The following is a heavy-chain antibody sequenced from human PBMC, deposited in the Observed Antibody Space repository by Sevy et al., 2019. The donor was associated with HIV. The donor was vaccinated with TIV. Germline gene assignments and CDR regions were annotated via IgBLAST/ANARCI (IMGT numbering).Heavy chain of an antibody. Sequence: SETLSFTCTVSGGSISSSSYYWGWIRQPPGKGLEWIGSIYYSGSTYYNPSLKSRVTISVDTSKNQFSLKLSSVTAADTAVYYCARHPLSTVTAIINWLDPRGQGTLVTVSS. J-gene: IGHJ5*02. CDR3: ARHPLSTVTAIINWLDP. V-gene: IGHV4-39*01. CDR1: GGSISSSSYY. D-gene: IGHD4-4*01. CDR2: IYYSGST.